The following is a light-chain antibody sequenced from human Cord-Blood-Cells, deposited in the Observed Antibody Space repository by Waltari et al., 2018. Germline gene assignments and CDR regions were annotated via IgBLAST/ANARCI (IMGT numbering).Light chain of an antibody. CDR3: CSYAGSYTYWV. CDR2: DVS. CDR1: SSDVGGYNY. V-gene: IGLV2-11*01. Sequence: QSALPQPRSVSGSPGQSVTISCPGTSSDVGGYNYVSWYQQHPGKAPKLMIYDVSKRPSGVPDRFSGSKSGNTASLTISGLQAEDEADYYCCSYAGSYTYWVFGGGTKLTVL. J-gene: IGLJ3*02.